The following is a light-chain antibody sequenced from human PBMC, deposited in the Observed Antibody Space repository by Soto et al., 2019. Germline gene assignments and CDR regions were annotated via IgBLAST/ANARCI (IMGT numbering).Light chain of an antibody. CDR1: RGSIASNY. V-gene: IGLV6-57*03. Sequence: NSMLTQPHSVSESPGKTVTISCTRSRGSIASNYVQWYQQRPGSAPTTVIYEDNQRPSGVPDRFSGSIDSSSNSVSLTIPGLKNEDEADYYCQSYDSSNVVFGGGTQLTVL. CDR3: QSYDSSNVV. CDR2: EDN. J-gene: IGLJ2*01.